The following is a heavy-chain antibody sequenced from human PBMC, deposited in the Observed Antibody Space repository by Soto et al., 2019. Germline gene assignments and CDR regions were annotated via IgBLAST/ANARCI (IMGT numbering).Heavy chain of an antibody. V-gene: IGHV1-18*04. CDR1: GYFFTSHY. D-gene: IGHD2-8*02. CDR2: ISAYNGNT. Sequence: GASVKVSCKTSGYFFTSHYIHWVRQAPGQGLEWMGWISAYNGNTNYAQKLQGRVTMTTDTSTSTAYMELRSLRSDDTAVYYCARDRGYGWLLGMDVWGQGTTVTVS. J-gene: IGHJ6*02. CDR3: ARDRGYGWLLGMDV.